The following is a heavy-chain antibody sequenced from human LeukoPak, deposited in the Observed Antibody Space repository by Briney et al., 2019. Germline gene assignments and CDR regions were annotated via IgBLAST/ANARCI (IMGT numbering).Heavy chain of an antibody. Sequence: GGSLRLSCVASGFTFSDFAMSWVRQTPGKRLEWVASTDGTGGDSYYADAVKGRFTISRDNAQKSLYLQMNSLRAEDTAVYFCARVQYAPGYYYYMDVWGKGTTVTVSS. CDR2: TDGTGGDS. D-gene: IGHD2-2*01. CDR1: GFTFSDFA. J-gene: IGHJ6*03. CDR3: ARVQYAPGYYYYMDV. V-gene: IGHV3-23*01.